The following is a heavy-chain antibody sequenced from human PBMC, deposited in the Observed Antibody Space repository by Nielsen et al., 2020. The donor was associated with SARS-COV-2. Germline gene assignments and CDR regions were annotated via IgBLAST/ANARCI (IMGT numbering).Heavy chain of an antibody. CDR3: ARLKYDYIWGSYRYVDV. CDR2: ITDSGTA. CDR1: GGSFGRYY. Sequence: SETLSLTCDVYGGSFGRYYWTWIRQAPERGLEWIGEITDSGTADYNSSLRGRATISLDTSKNHISLKLSSVTAADTAVYYCARLKYDYIWGSYRYVDVWGQGTLVTVSS. V-gene: IGHV4-34*01. D-gene: IGHD3-16*02. J-gene: IGHJ4*02.